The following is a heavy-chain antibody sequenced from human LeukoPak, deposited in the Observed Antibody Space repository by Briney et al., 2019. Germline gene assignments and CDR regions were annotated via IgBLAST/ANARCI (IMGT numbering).Heavy chain of an antibody. CDR3: ARSTDYYGSGSYYIPAADFDY. J-gene: IGHJ4*02. V-gene: IGHV3-21*01. CDR1: GFTFSSYT. D-gene: IGHD3-10*01. CDR2: ISTSSIYI. Sequence: GGSLRLSCAASGFTFSSYTMNWVRQAPGKGLEWVSSISTSSIYIYYTDSLKGRFTISRDNAKNSLYLQMNSLRAEDTAVYYCARSTDYYGSGSYYIPAADFDYWGQGTLVTVSS.